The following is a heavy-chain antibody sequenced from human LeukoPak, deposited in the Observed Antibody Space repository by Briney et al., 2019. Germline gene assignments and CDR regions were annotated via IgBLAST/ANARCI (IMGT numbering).Heavy chain of an antibody. CDR2: ISAYNGNT. Sequence: ASVTVSYKASGYTFTSYGIIWVRQAPGQGLEWMGWISAYNGNTNYAQKLQGRVTMTTDTSASTAYMELRSMRSDDTAVYYCARDQPSAYYDLWSGYYYYYYGMDVWGQGTTVTVSS. D-gene: IGHD3-3*01. J-gene: IGHJ6*02. CDR3: ARDQPSAYYDLWSGYYYYYYGMDV. V-gene: IGHV1-18*01. CDR1: GYTFTSYG.